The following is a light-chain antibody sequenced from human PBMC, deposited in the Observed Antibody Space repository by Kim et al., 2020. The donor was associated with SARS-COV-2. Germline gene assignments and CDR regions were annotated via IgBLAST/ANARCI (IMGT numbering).Light chain of an antibody. J-gene: IGLJ3*02. CDR3: TSYTRSDTWV. CDR2: EVN. V-gene: IGLV2-14*01. CDR1: SSDVGRYNY. Sequence: GQSITASCSGTSSDVGRYNYVSWYQQHPGKVPKLLIYEVNKRPSGASDRFSGSKSGNTASLTISGLQAEDEADYYCTSYTRSDTWVFGGGTKLTVL.